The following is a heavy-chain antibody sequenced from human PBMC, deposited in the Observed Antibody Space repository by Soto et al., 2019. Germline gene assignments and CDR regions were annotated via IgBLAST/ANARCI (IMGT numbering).Heavy chain of an antibody. V-gene: IGHV4-39*01. CDR2: MFYSGTA. CDR1: GVSINRRAYY. Sequence: SETLSLTCNVSGVSINRRAYYWCWIRQSPGKGLEWIVSMFYSGTAYFNPSLGTRVTFPVDTSKNQFSLTLYSVTAADTAVYYCARTTGRHLDFWGQGILVTVS. CDR3: ARTTGRHLDF. J-gene: IGHJ4*02. D-gene: IGHD4-4*01.